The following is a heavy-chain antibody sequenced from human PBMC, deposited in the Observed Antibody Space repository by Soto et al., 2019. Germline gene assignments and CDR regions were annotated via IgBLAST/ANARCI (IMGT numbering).Heavy chain of an antibody. J-gene: IGHJ3*02. CDR1: GFTFSSYA. V-gene: IGHV3-23*01. D-gene: IGHD3-22*01. Sequence: GGSLRLSCAASGFTFSSYAMSWVRQAPGKGLEWVSAISGSGGSTYYADSVKGRFTISRDNSKNTLYLQMNSLRAEDTAVYYCAKNRNYYDSSGYYYRGGAFDIWGQGTMVTVSS. CDR2: ISGSGGST. CDR3: AKNRNYYDSSGYYYRGGAFDI.